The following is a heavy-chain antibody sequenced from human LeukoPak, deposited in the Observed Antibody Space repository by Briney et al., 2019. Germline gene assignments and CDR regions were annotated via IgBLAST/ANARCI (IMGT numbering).Heavy chain of an antibody. Sequence: PSETLSLTCTVSGYSISSGYYWGWIRQPPGKGLEWIGEINHSGSTNYNPSLKSRVTISVDTSKNQFSLKLSSVTAADTAVYYCARGIMDYYDGWGQGTLVTVSS. CDR1: GYSISSGYY. D-gene: IGHD3-22*01. V-gene: IGHV4-38-2*02. J-gene: IGHJ4*02. CDR2: INHSGST. CDR3: ARGIMDYYDG.